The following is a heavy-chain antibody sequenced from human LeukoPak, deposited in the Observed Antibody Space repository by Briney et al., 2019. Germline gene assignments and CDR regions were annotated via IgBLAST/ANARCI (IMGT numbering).Heavy chain of an antibody. CDR3: ARNDILTGYCFDY. D-gene: IGHD3-9*01. V-gene: IGHV4-59*08. CDR1: GGSIHNNY. CDR2: MYSSGKS. J-gene: IGHJ4*02. Sequence: SETLSLTCTVSGGSIHNNYWSWIRQPPGKGLEWIGSMYSSGKSDYSPSLKNRVTMSIDTSKNQFSLKLTSVTAADTAVYYCARNDILTGYCFDYWGQGTLVTVSS.